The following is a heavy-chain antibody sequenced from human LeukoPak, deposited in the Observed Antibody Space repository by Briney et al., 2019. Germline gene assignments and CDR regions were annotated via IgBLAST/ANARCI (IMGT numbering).Heavy chain of an antibody. Sequence: SETLSLTCTVSGGSISSSTYYGGWIRQPPGKGLEWIGSIYYSGSTYYNPSLKSRVTISVDTSKNQFSLKLSSVTAADTAVYYCARGVDTAMVTGDYYYYYYMDVWGKGTTVTVSS. CDR1: GGSISSSTYY. D-gene: IGHD5-18*01. V-gene: IGHV4-39*07. CDR3: ARGVDTAMVTGDYYYYYYMDV. J-gene: IGHJ6*03. CDR2: IYYSGST.